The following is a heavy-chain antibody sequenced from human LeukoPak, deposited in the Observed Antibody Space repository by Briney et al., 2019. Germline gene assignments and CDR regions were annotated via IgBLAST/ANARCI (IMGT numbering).Heavy chain of an antibody. Sequence: SETLSLTCAVYGGSFSGYYWSWIRQPPGKGLEWIGEINHSGSTNYNPSLKSRVTISVDTSKNQFSLKLSSVIAADTAVYYCANPQLAAAGKNWGQGTLVTVSS. V-gene: IGHV4-34*01. J-gene: IGHJ4*02. CDR1: GGSFSGYY. CDR2: INHSGST. D-gene: IGHD6-13*01. CDR3: ANPQLAAAGKN.